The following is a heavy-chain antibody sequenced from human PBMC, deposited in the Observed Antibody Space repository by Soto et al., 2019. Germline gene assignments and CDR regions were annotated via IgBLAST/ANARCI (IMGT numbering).Heavy chain of an antibody. Sequence: EVLLVESGGGLVQPGGSLRLSCAASGFTFSIHWMHWVRQVPGKGLVWVSRINGDGTSTGYADSVKGRFTISRDNAKNTLYLQMNSLRAEDTALYYCASIPPSAGGATTEVDYWGQGTLVTVSS. D-gene: IGHD1-26*01. J-gene: IGHJ4*02. CDR1: GFTFSIHW. CDR3: ASIPPSAGGATTEVDY. CDR2: INGDGTST. V-gene: IGHV3-74*01.